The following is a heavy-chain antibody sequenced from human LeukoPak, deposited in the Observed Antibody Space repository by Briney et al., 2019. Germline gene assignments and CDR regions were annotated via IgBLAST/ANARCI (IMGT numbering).Heavy chain of an antibody. CDR1: GFTFSSYG. D-gene: IGHD6-13*01. CDR3: AREGPGIGAFDI. CDR2: IWYDGSNK. Sequence: GRSLRLSCAASGFTFSSYGMHWVRQAPGKGLEWVAVIWYDGSNKYYADSVKGRFTISRDNSKNTLYLQMNSLKAEDTAVYYCAREGPGIGAFDIWGQGTMVTVSS. J-gene: IGHJ3*02. V-gene: IGHV3-33*01.